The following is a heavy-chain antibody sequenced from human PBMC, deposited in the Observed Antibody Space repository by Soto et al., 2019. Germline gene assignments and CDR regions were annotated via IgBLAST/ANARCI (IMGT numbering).Heavy chain of an antibody. J-gene: IGHJ3*01. D-gene: IGHD3-3*02. CDR3: ARRRIAAFRDAFDV. Sequence: GKGLEWMGMIYPGDSGTRNSPSFQGQVTISVDKSISTAFLQWSSLKASDTAMYFCARRRIAAFRDAFDVWGQGTLVTVSS. V-gene: IGHV5-51*01. CDR2: IYPGDSGT.